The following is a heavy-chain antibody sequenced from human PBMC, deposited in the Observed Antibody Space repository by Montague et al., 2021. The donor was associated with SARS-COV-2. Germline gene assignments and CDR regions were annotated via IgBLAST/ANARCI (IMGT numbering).Heavy chain of an antibody. J-gene: IGHJ4*02. CDR3: ARAVETTVVTHSDY. CDR2: IYYSGSA. D-gene: IGHD4-23*01. CDR1: GGSISSGGYY. Sequence: TLSLTCTVSGGSISSGGYYWNWIRQHPGKGLEWIGYIYYSGSAYYNPSLKSRVTISVDTSKNQSSLKLTSVTAADTAVYYCARAVETTVVTHSDYWGQGTLVTVSS. V-gene: IGHV4-31*03.